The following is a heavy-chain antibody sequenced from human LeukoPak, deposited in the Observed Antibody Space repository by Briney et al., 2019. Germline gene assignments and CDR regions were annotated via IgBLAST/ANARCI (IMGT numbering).Heavy chain of an antibody. CDR1: GGSFSGYY. Sequence: SETLSLTCAVYGGSFSGYYWSWIRQPPGKGLEWIGEINHSGSTNYNPSFKSRVTISVDTSKNQFSLKLSSVTAADTAVYYCARDPLIAVAGTMNYYGMDVWGKGTTVTVSS. CDR3: ARDPLIAVAGTMNYYGMDV. D-gene: IGHD6-19*01. V-gene: IGHV4-34*01. J-gene: IGHJ6*04. CDR2: INHSGST.